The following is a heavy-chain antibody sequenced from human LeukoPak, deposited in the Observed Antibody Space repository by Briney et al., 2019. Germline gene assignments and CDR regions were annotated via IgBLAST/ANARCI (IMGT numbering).Heavy chain of an antibody. CDR2: IIPIFGTA. CDR1: GGTFSSYA. J-gene: IGHJ6*03. Sequence: SVKVSCKASGGTFSSYAISWVRQAPGQGLEWMGGIIPIFGTANYAQKFQGRVTITADKSTSTAYMELSSLRSEDTAVYYCARDRGRELLGYYYMDVWGKGTTVTVSS. CDR3: ARDRGRELLGYYYMDV. V-gene: IGHV1-69*06. D-gene: IGHD1-26*01.